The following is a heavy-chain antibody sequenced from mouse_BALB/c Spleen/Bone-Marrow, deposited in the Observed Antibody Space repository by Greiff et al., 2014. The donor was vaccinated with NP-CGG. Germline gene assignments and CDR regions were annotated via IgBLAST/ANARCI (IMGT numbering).Heavy chain of an antibody. CDR2: IYPGDGDT. CDR1: GYTFTGYW. J-gene: IGHJ2*01. V-gene: IGHV1-87*01. CDR3: ARVFYDSTSAY. Sequence: VQLQQSGAELARPGASVKLSCKASGYTFTGYWMHWVKQRPGQGLEWIGIIYPGDGDTRYTQKFKGKATLTADKSSSTAYMQLRNLASEDSAVYYCARVFYDSTSAYRGQGTTLTVSS. D-gene: IGHD1-1*01.